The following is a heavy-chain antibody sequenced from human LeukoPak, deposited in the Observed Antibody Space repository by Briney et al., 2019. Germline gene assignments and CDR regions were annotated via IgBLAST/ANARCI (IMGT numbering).Heavy chain of an antibody. V-gene: IGHV4-39*01. CDR2: IYYSGST. CDR1: GGSISSSSYC. D-gene: IGHD5-18*01. J-gene: IGHJ6*03. Sequence: PSETLSLTCTVSGGSISSSSYCWGWIRQPPGKGLEWIGSIYYSGSTYYNPSLKSRVTISVDTSKNQFSLKLSSVTAADTAVYYRASEYPIQLWLPYYYYYMDVWGKGTTVTVSS. CDR3: ASEYPIQLWLPYYYYYMDV.